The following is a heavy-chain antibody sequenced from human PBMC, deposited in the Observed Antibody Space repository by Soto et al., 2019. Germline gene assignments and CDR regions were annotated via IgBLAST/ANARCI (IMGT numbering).Heavy chain of an antibody. CDR1: GGTFSSYA. Sequence: ASVKVSCKASGGTFSSYAISWVRQAPGQGLEWMGWINPDNGNTKSSQKFQDRVIITRDTSASTAYMDLSSLRSEDTAVYYCARGIATGQLDPWDQGTLVTVSS. V-gene: IGHV1-3*01. CDR3: ARGIATGQLDP. D-gene: IGHD2-15*01. J-gene: IGHJ5*02. CDR2: INPDNGNT.